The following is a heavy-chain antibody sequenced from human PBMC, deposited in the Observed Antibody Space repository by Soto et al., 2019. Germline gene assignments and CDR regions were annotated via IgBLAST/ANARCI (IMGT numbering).Heavy chain of an antibody. V-gene: IGHV3-74*01. CDR2: IDIAGSTT. D-gene: IGHD6-19*01. CDR3: ARDQTVAGPTTFDY. J-gene: IGHJ4*02. CDR1: GFTFSSYW. Sequence: LRLSCTASGFTFSSYWMHWVRQTPGKGLVWVSRIDIAGSTTTYADSVKGRFTISRDNAKNTLYLQMNSLRAEDTAVYYCARDQTVAGPTTFDYCGQGTLVTVSS.